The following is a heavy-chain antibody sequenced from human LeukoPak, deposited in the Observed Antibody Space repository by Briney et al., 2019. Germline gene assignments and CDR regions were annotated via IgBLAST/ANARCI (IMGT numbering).Heavy chain of an antibody. Sequence: PGGSLRLSCATSGFIFSNYWMNWVRQAPGKGLEWVSFIYSGGSTYYTDFVKGRFTISRDNSKNTLYLQMNSLRAEDTAVYYCARRAGDYSHPYDYWGQGILVTVSS. CDR1: GFIFSNYW. J-gene: IGHJ4*02. CDR2: IYSGGST. V-gene: IGHV3-53*01. CDR3: ARRAGDYSHPYDY. D-gene: IGHD3-22*01.